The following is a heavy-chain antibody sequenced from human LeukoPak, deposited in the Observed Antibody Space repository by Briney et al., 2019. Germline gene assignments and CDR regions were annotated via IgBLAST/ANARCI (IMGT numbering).Heavy chain of an antibody. V-gene: IGHV3-30*04. J-gene: IGHJ4*02. Sequence: GGSLRLSCAASGFTFSSYAMHWVRQAPGKGLEWGAVISYDGSNKYYADSVKGRFTISRDNSKNTLYLQMNSLRAEDTAVYYCARDGSIVVVPAAHFDYWGQGTLVTVSS. CDR2: ISYDGSNK. CDR3: ARDGSIVVVPAAHFDY. D-gene: IGHD2-2*01. CDR1: GFTFSSYA.